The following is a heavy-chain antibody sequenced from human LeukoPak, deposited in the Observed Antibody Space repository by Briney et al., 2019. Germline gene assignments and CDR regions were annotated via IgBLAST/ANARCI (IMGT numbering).Heavy chain of an antibody. CDR1: GGSISSSSYY. J-gene: IGHJ3*02. Sequence: SETLSLTCTVSGGSISSSSYYWGWIRQPPGKGLEWIGSIYYSGSTYYNLSLKSRVTISVDTSKNQFSLKLSSVTAADTAVYYCARVNWSGYDFRGAFDIWGQGTMVTVSS. CDR2: IYYSGST. D-gene: IGHD5-12*01. V-gene: IGHV4-39*01. CDR3: ARVNWSGYDFRGAFDI.